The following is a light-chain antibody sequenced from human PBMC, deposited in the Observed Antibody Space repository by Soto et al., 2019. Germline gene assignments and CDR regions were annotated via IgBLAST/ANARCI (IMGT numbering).Light chain of an antibody. CDR3: QQTYSTPYT. J-gene: IGKJ2*01. Sequence: IQMTQSPSSLSASVGDRVTITCRASQSVSRNFNWYQQKPGKAPKLLIYAASTLQSGVPSRFSGSGSATDFTLTISSLQHEDTASYYCQQTYSTPYTFGQGTQLEIK. CDR2: AAS. CDR1: QSVSRN. V-gene: IGKV1-39*01.